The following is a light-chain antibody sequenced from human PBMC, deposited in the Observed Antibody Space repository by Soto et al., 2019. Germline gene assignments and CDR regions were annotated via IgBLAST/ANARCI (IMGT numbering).Light chain of an antibody. V-gene: IGLV2-8*01. Sequence: QSALAQPASVSGSPGQSITISCTGTSSDVGFYNYVSWYQQHPGKAPKLMIFEVTRRPSGVPDRLSGSKSGNTASLTVSGLQAEDEADYYCSSYAGSNNFVFGSGTKVTVL. CDR3: SSYAGSNNFV. CDR1: SSDVGFYNY. J-gene: IGLJ1*01. CDR2: EVT.